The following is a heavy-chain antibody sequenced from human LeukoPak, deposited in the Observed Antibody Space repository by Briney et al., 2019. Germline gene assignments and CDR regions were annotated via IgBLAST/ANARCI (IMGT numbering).Heavy chain of an antibody. J-gene: IGHJ4*02. CDR2: IYYSGST. CDR3: ARWDSSPIAYYFDY. D-gene: IGHD6-13*01. CDR1: VGSISSGGYY. Sequence: SETLSLTCTVSVGSISSGGYYWSWIRQHPGKGLERIGYIYYSGSTYYNPSLKSRVTKSVDTSKNQFSLKLSSVTAADTAVYYCARWDSSPIAYYFDYWGQGTLVTVSS. V-gene: IGHV4-31*03.